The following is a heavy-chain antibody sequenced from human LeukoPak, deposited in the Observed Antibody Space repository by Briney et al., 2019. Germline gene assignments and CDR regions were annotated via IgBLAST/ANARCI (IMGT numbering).Heavy chain of an antibody. CDR1: GYTFTGYY. CDR3: ASFIGDYYDSSGSPERDY. D-gene: IGHD3-22*01. J-gene: IGHJ4*02. CDR2: INPNSGGT. Sequence: SVKVSCKASGYTFTGYYMHWVRQAPGQGLEWMGWINPNSGGTNYAQKFQGRVTMTRDTSISTAYMELSRLRSDDTAVYYCASFIGDYYDSSGSPERDYWGQGTLVTVSS. V-gene: IGHV1-2*02.